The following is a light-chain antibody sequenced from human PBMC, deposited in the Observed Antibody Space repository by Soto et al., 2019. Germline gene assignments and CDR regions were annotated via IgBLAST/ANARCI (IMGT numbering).Light chain of an antibody. CDR2: EVS. V-gene: IGLV2-14*01. Sequence: QSVLTQPASVSGSPGQSITISCTGTSSDVGADDYVSWYQQHPGKVPKLVIYEVSNRPSGVSNRFSGSKSGNTASLSVSGLQADDEADYYCTSYTSRNTLVFGGGTKLTVL. CDR1: SSDVGADDY. CDR3: TSYTSRNTLV. J-gene: IGLJ2*01.